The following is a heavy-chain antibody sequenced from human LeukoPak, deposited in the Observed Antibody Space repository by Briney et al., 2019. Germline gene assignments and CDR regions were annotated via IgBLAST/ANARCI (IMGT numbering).Heavy chain of an antibody. CDR3: AREYAGDTVNWFDP. CDR2: IYYSGST. D-gene: IGHD2-8*01. V-gene: IGHV4-59*01. J-gene: IGHJ5*02. CDR1: GGSISSSY. Sequence: PSETLFLTCSVSGGSISSSYWSWIRQPPGKGLEWIGYIYYSGSTNYNPSLKSRVTISVDTSKNQFSLKLSSVTAADTAVYYCAREYAGDTVNWFDPWGQGTLVTVSS.